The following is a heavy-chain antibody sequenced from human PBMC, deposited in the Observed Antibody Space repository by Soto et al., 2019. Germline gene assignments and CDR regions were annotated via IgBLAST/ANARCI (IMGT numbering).Heavy chain of an antibody. CDR3: AREMRDIVVVVAATGDY. CDR2: ISYDGSNK. D-gene: IGHD2-15*01. J-gene: IGHJ4*02. V-gene: IGHV3-30-3*01. Sequence: QVQLVESGGGVVQPGRSLRLSCAASGFTFSSYAMHWVRQAPGKALEWVAVISYDGSNKYYADSVKGRFTISRDNSKNTLYLQMNSLRAEDTAVYYCAREMRDIVVVVAATGDYWGQGTLVTVSS. CDR1: GFTFSSYA.